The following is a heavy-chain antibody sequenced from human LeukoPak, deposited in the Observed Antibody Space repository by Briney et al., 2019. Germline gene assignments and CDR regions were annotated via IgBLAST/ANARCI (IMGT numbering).Heavy chain of an antibody. CDR2: MNPNSGNT. Sequence: ASVKVSCKASGYTFTSYDINWVRQATGQGLEWMGWMNPNSGNTGYAQKFQGRVTITRNTSISTAYMELSSLRSEDTAVYYCARGPNTIAARQGDWFDPWGQGTLVTVSS. CDR1: GYTFTSYD. D-gene: IGHD6-13*01. J-gene: IGHJ5*02. CDR3: ARGPNTIAARQGDWFDP. V-gene: IGHV1-8*01.